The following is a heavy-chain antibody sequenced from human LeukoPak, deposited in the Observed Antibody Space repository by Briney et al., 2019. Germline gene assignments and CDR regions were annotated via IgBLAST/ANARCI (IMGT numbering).Heavy chain of an antibody. J-gene: IGHJ4*02. Sequence: GGSLRLSCAASGFTFSSYAMSWVRQAPGKGLEWVSAISGSGGSTYYADSVKGRFTISRDNSKNTLYLQMSSLRAEDTAVYYCAKGDDYYGSGSYLYWGQGTLVTVSS. CDR3: AKGDDYYGSGSYLY. D-gene: IGHD3-10*01. CDR2: ISGSGGST. V-gene: IGHV3-23*01. CDR1: GFTFSSYA.